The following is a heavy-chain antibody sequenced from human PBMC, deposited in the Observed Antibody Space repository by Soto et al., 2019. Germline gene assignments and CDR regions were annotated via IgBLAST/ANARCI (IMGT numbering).Heavy chain of an antibody. V-gene: IGHV4-34*01. CDR1: GGSFSGYY. CDR2: ISHSGST. Sequence: SETLSLTCAVYGGSFSGYYWSWIRQPPGKGLEWIGEISHSGSTNYNPSLKSRVTISVDTSKNQFSLKLSSVTAADTAVYYCARAGRELVGGYFDYWGQGTLVTVSS. CDR3: ARAGRELVGGYFDY. J-gene: IGHJ4*02. D-gene: IGHD1-26*01.